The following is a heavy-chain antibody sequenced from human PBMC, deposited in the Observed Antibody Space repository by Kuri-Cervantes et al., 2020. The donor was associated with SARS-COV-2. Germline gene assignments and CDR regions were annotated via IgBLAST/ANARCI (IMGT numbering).Heavy chain of an antibody. Sequence: SETLSLTCTVSGGSISSSSYYWGWIRQPPGKGLEWIGSIYYSGSTNYNPSLKSRVTISVDTSKNQFSLKLSSVTAADTAVYYCARHGTTVTTGGKFDYWGQGTLVTVSS. D-gene: IGHD4-17*01. CDR1: GGSISSSSYY. CDR3: ARHGTTVTTGGKFDY. J-gene: IGHJ4*02. V-gene: IGHV4-39*07. CDR2: IYYSGST.